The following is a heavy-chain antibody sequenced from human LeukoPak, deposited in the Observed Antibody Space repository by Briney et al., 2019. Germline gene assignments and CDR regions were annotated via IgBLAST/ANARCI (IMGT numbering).Heavy chain of an antibody. CDR3: AKDAAGPEY. Sequence: GGSLRLSCVVSGLTFSSYSMSWVCQAPGKGLDWVSGISASGGDTWYPDSVKGRFTISRDNSKNTLFLQMSSLRVEDTAMYHCAKDAAGPEYWGQGTLVTVSS. CDR2: ISASGGDT. J-gene: IGHJ4*02. D-gene: IGHD6-13*01. CDR1: GLTFSSYS. V-gene: IGHV3-23*01.